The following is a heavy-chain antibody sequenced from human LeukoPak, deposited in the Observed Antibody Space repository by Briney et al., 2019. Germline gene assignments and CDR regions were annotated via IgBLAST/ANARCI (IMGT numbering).Heavy chain of an antibody. D-gene: IGHD3-16*01. J-gene: IGHJ6*03. CDR1: GFTFSSYW. CDR2: ISSDGSST. Sequence: GSLRLSCAASGFTFSSYWMHWVRQAPGKGLVWVSRISSDGSSTSYADSVKGRFTISRDNAKNTLYLQMNSLRAEDTAVYYCARSFGGGPYYYYYYMDVWGKGTTVTVSS. V-gene: IGHV3-74*01. CDR3: ARSFGGGPYYYYYYMDV.